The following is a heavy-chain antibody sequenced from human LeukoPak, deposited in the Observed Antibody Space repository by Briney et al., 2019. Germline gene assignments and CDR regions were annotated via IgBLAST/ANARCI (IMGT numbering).Heavy chain of an antibody. CDR1: GGSISCYY. J-gene: IGHJ6*02. V-gene: IGHV4-59*08. D-gene: IGHD6-19*01. CDR3: AGQRVSSGWQYCYYYYGMDV. CDR2: IYYGGSA. Sequence: PSETLSFTCTAAGGSISCYYGSWRRLPPGKLLWWSGNIYYGGSANYNPSLKGRVTISVDTSKNQFSLKLSSVTAADTAVYYCAGQRVSSGWQYCYYYYGMDVWGQGTTVTVSS.